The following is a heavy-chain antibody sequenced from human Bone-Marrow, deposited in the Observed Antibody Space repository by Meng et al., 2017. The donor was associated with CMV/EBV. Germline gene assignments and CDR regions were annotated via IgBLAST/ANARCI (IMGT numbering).Heavy chain of an antibody. J-gene: IGHJ4*02. CDR1: GFTFSNYG. CDR2: IRYDGSKR. V-gene: IGHV3-30*02. CDR3: AKYRCGLSTGDVYE. D-gene: IGHD2-8*02. Sequence: GESLKISCAASGFTFSNYGMHWVRQAPGKGLEWVAFIRYDGSKRNYGDSVKGRFTISRDNSKNTLYLQMNSLRDEDTGVYYCAKYRCGLSTGDVYEWGQGTKVTVSS.